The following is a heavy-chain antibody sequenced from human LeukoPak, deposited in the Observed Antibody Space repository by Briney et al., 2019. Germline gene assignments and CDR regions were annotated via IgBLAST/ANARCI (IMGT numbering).Heavy chain of an antibody. Sequence: GASVKVSCKASGHTFTSYDINWVRQATGQGLEWMGWMNPDSGNTGYAQKFQGRVTMTRNPSISTAYMELSSLTSEDTAVYYCARRIAAAGVGIAYWGQGTLVTVSS. CDR1: GHTFTSYD. V-gene: IGHV1-8*01. CDR3: ARRIAAAGVGIAY. D-gene: IGHD6-13*01. CDR2: MNPDSGNT. J-gene: IGHJ4*02.